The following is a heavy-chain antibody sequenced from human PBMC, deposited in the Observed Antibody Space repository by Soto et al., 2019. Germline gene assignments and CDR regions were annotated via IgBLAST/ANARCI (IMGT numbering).Heavy chain of an antibody. V-gene: IGHV1-18*01. Sequence: QVQLVQSGGEVKKPGASVKVSCKASGYTFTSYGISWVRQAPGQGLEWMGWTSAYMVTNYAQKFQGRVTMTTDTSTSTAYMELRSLRSDDTAVYYCARDSSGRANFDYWGPGTLVTVSS. CDR1: GYTFTSYG. CDR3: ARDSSGRANFDY. D-gene: IGHD6-19*01. J-gene: IGHJ4*02. CDR2: TSAYMVT.